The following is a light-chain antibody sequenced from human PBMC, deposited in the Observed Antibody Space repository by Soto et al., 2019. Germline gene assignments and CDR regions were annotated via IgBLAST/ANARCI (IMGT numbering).Light chain of an antibody. CDR2: EVS. Sequence: QSVLAQPASVSGSPGQSITISCTGTSSDVDGYNYVSWYQQHPGKAPKLMIYEVSNRPSGVSNRFSGSKSGNTASLTISGLQAEDEADYYCSSYTSSNFYVFGTGTKATVL. CDR1: SSDVDGYNY. V-gene: IGLV2-14*01. J-gene: IGLJ1*01. CDR3: SSYTSSNFYV.